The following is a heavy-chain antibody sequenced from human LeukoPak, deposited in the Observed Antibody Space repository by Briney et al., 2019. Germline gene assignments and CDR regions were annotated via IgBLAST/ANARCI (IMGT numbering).Heavy chain of an antibody. CDR1: GFKFSNYW. Sequence: GGSLRLSCAASGFKFSNYWMHWVRQAPGKGLVWVSRIKSDGSSTTYAHSEKGRVTISRDNDKNTLYLQMNSLRAEDTAVYYWARGGTSHSFPGNDWWGQGTLVTVSS. V-gene: IGHV3-74*01. D-gene: IGHD2-2*01. CDR2: IKSDGSST. CDR3: ARGGTSHSFPGNDW. J-gene: IGHJ4*02.